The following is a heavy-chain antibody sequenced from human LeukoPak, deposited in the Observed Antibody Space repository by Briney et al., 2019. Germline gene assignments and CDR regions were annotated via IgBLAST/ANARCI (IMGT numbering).Heavy chain of an antibody. V-gene: IGHV3-23*01. CDR3: AKGLAAAGTPEGWFDP. Sequence: GGSLRLSRAASGFTFSSYAMTWVRQAPGKGLEWVSAISGSGGSTYYADSVKGRFTISRDNSKNTLYLQMNSLRAEDTAVYYCAKGLAAAGTPEGWFDPWGQGTLVTVSS. CDR2: ISGSGGST. J-gene: IGHJ5*02. CDR1: GFTFSSYA. D-gene: IGHD6-13*01.